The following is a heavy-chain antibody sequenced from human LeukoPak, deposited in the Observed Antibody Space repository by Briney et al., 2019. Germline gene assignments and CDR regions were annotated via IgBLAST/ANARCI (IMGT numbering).Heavy chain of an antibody. CDR2: ISGSGGST. J-gene: IGHJ4*02. Sequence: GGSLRLSCAASGFTFSSYAMSWVRQAPGKGLEWVSAISGSGGSTYYADSVKGRFTISRDNAKNTLFLQMNSLRAEDTALYFCARGSGWYHYFDYWGLGTLVTVSS. D-gene: IGHD6-19*01. CDR3: ARGSGWYHYFDY. CDR1: GFTFSSYA. V-gene: IGHV3-23*01.